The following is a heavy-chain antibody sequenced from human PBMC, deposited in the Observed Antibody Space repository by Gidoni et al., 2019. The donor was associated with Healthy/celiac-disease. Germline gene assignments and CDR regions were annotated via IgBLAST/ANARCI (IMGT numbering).Heavy chain of an antibody. V-gene: IGHV4-59*01. J-gene: IGHJ4*02. Sequence: QVQLQESGPGLVKPSETLSLTCTVSGGSISSYYWSWIRQPPGKGLEWIGYIYYSGSTNYNPSLKSLVTISVDTSKNQFSLKLSSVTAADTAVYYCARVGSSWYYFDYWGQGTLVTVSS. CDR1: GGSISSYY. CDR3: ARVGSSWYYFDY. D-gene: IGHD6-13*01. CDR2: IYYSGST.